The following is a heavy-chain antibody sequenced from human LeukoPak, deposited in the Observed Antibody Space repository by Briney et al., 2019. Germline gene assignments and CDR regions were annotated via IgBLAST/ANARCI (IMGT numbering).Heavy chain of an antibody. Sequence: SETLSLTCTVSGGSISGSSYYWGWIRQPPGKGLEWIGSIYYSGSTYYNPSLKSRVTISVDTSKNQFSLKLSSVTAADTAVYYCGRAIVVVPENYYGMDVWGQGTTVTVSS. J-gene: IGHJ6*02. CDR3: GRAIVVVPENYYGMDV. D-gene: IGHD2-2*01. CDR2: IYYSGST. V-gene: IGHV4-39*01. CDR1: GGSISGSSYY.